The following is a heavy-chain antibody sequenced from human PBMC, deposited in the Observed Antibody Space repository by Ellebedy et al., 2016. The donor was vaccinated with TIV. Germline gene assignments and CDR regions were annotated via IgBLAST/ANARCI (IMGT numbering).Heavy chain of an antibody. D-gene: IGHD3-22*01. J-gene: IGHJ4*02. CDR2: IFNADDT. V-gene: IGHV3-53*01. CDR1: GFTVTAYP. CDR3: AKGRKLIRSSSLDY. Sequence: GESLKISCAASGFTVTAYPMNWVRQAPGKGLEWVSTIFNADDTNFADYAGSVKGRFTISRDNSKNMLFLQMNSLRAEDTALYYCAKGRKLIRSSSLDYWGQGTLVTVSS.